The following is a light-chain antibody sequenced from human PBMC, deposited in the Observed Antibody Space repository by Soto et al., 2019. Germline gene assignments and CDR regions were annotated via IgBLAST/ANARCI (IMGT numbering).Light chain of an antibody. J-gene: IGKJ1*01. CDR2: GAS. CDR1: QSVSSN. CDR3: QQYGSSPRT. V-gene: IGKV3-20*01. Sequence: EIVLKHSPRTLPLSPGERPTLSCKASQSVSSNLAWYQQKNGQAPKILIYGASSRASGIPDRFSGSGYGTDVNLSISRLETEDFAVYYCQQYGSSPRTFGQGTKVDIK.